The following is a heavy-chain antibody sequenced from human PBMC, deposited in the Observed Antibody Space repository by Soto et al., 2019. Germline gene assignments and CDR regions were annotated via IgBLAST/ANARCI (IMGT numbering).Heavy chain of an antibody. Sequence: QVQLVESGGGVVQPGRSLRLSCAASGFTFSSYAMHWVRQAPGKGLEWVAVISYDGSNKYYADSVKGRFTISRDNSKNTLYLQMNSLRAEDTAVYYCARDNIASAGTNWFDPWGQGTLVTVSS. V-gene: IGHV3-30-3*01. CDR2: ISYDGSNK. CDR1: GFTFSSYA. CDR3: ARDNIASAGTNWFDP. D-gene: IGHD6-13*01. J-gene: IGHJ5*02.